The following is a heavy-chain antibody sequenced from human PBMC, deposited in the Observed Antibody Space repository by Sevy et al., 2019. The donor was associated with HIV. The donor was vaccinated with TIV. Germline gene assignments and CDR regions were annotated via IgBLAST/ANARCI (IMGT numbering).Heavy chain of an antibody. CDR1: GFTFNSYA. CDR3: AKDFLSPNYYGTQFDF. V-gene: IGHV3-23*01. D-gene: IGHD3-10*01. J-gene: IGHJ4*02. CDR2: ISTGGGFT. Sequence: GGSLRLSCATSGFTFNSYAMSWVRQAPGKGLEWVSTISTGGGFTYYADSVKGRFSISRDNFTNTLFLQMNSLRADDTAMYYCAKDFLSPNYYGTQFDFWGQGTVVTVSS.